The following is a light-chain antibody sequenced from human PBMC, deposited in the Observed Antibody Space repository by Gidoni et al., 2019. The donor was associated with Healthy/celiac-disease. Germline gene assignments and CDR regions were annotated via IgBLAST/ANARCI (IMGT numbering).Light chain of an antibody. CDR2: AAS. J-gene: IGKJ4*01. CDR3: QQSYSTPPLT. Sequence: DIQMTQSPSSLSASVGDRVTITCRARQSISCYVNWYQQKPRKAPKLLIYAASRLQSGVPSRFSGSGSGTDFTLTISSLQPEDFATYYCQQSYSTPPLTLXGXTKVEIK. V-gene: IGKV1-39*01. CDR1: QSISCY.